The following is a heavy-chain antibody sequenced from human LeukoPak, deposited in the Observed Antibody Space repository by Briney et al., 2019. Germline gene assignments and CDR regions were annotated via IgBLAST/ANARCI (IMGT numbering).Heavy chain of an antibody. CDR2: IYSSGRI. Sequence: PSETLSLTCTVSGGSISTYYWTWIRQPAGKGLEWIGHIYSSGRINYNPSLKSRVTISVDTSKNQFSLKLSSVTAADTAVYYCARRPMIGRYDWFDPWGQGTLVTVSS. D-gene: IGHD3-22*01. J-gene: IGHJ5*02. CDR3: ARRPMIGRYDWFDP. CDR1: GGSISTYY. V-gene: IGHV4-4*07.